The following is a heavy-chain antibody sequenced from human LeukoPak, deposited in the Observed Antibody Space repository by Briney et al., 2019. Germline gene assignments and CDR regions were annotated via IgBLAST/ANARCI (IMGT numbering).Heavy chain of an antibody. Sequence: GGSLRLSCSASGFTFSNYALAWVRQAPGKGLEYVSVITNNGVSTYYADSVKGRFTISRDNSKSTLYLQMSSLRAEDTAMYYCAMNWNCDYWGQGTLVTVSS. CDR3: AMNWNCDY. J-gene: IGHJ4*02. V-gene: IGHV3-64D*09. CDR2: ITNNGVST. CDR1: GFTFSNYA. D-gene: IGHD1-1*01.